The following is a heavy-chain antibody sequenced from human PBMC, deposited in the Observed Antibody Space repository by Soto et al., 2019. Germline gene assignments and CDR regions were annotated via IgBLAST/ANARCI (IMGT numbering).Heavy chain of an antibody. Sequence: QVQLEQSGAEVKKPGSSVKLSCKSSGGTFSSYRISWVRQAPGQGLEWMGGIMPIFATPKYAQKFQGRVTISAEESTSTAYLEVRSLTSDDTAVYYCAREVSSSRFDSWGQGTLVTVSS. V-gene: IGHV1-69*01. CDR1: GGTFSSYR. CDR2: IMPIFATP. D-gene: IGHD2-2*01. J-gene: IGHJ4*02. CDR3: AREVSSSRFDS.